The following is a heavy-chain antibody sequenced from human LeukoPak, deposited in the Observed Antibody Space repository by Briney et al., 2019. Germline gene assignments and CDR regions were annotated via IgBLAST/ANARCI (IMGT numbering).Heavy chain of an antibody. Sequence: SETLSLTCTVSVGSISSYYWSWIRQPPGKGLEWIGYIYYSGITNYNPSRKSRVTISLDTSKNQFSLKLSSVTAAHTAGYYCARVKSDFWRGTYYFDYWGQGTLVTVSS. D-gene: IGHD3-3*01. J-gene: IGHJ4*02. V-gene: IGHV4-59*01. CDR2: IYYSGIT. CDR1: VGSISSYY. CDR3: ARVKSDFWRGTYYFDY.